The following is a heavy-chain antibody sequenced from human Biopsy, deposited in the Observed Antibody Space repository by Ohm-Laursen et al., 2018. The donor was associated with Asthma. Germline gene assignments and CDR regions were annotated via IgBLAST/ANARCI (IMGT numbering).Heavy chain of an antibody. CDR2: ITFDGSTQ. Sequence: SLRLSCAASGTHFGSYNMHWARQAPGKGLEWVAVITFDGSTQHYGDSVKGRFTISRDNSKNMLFLQMNSLRAEGTAMYYCSRDTLGYYFDIWGQGTQVTVSS. D-gene: IGHD6-13*01. CDR1: GTHFGSYN. J-gene: IGHJ4*02. CDR3: SRDTLGYYFDI. V-gene: IGHV3-30-3*01.